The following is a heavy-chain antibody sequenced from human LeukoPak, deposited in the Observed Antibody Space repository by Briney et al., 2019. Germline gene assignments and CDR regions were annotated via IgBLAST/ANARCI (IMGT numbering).Heavy chain of an antibody. CDR3: ARRPVLPGVWDSSYYTDYFDY. V-gene: IGHV4-34*01. Sequence: SETLSLTCVVYGGSFSGYYWSWIRQPPGKGLEWIGEINHSGSTNYNPSLKSRVTISADTSQNQFSLKLSSVTAADTGMYYCARRPVLPGVWDSSYYTDYFDYWGQGTLVTVSS. J-gene: IGHJ4*02. D-gene: IGHD1-26*01. CDR1: GGSFSGYY. CDR2: INHSGST.